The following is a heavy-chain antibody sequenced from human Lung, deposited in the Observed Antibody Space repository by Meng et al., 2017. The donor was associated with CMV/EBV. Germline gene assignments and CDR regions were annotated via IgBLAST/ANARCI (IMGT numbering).Heavy chain of an antibody. D-gene: IGHD6-19*01. J-gene: IGHJ4*02. CDR3: ARESWYSSHKGREYY. CDR2: VSFDGSDR. V-gene: IGHV3-30*04. Sequence: SLKISCAASGFTFNNFALHWVRQAPGKGLEWLAVVSFDGSDRYYADSLKGRFTISRDNSKNTLYLQMNSLRAEDTAVYYCARESWYSSHKGREYYWGQGTLVPVSS. CDR1: GFTFNNFA.